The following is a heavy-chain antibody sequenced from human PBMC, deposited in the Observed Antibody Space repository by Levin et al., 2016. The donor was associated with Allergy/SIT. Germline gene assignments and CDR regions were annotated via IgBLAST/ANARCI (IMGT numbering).Heavy chain of an antibody. CDR2: IYYSGST. CDR1: GGSISSYY. Sequence: SETLSLTCTVSGGSISSYYWSWIRQPPGKGLEWIGYIYYSGSTNYNPSLKSRVTISVDTSKSQFSLKLSSVTAADTAVYFCATLLLSRYWYFDLWGRGTLVTVSS. CDR3: ATLLLSRYWYFDL. V-gene: IGHV4-59*01. D-gene: IGHD2-2*01. J-gene: IGHJ2*01.